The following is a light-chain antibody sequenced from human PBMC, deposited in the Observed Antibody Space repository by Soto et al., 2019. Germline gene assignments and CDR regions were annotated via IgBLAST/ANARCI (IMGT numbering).Light chain of an antibody. CDR1: QSVSSSY. J-gene: IGKJ4*01. CDR3: QPYNNWPLT. Sequence: EIVLAQSPFTLSLSPGERATLSCRASQSVSSSYLAWYQQKPGQAPRLLIYGAPSRATGIPDRFSGSGSGAEFTLTINSLQSEDFAVYYCQPYNNWPLTFGGGTKV. V-gene: IGKV3-20*01. CDR2: GAP.